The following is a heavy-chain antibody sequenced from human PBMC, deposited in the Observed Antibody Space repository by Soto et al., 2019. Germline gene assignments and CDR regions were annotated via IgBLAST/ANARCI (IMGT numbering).Heavy chain of an antibody. V-gene: IGHV3-23*01. CDR1: GYIFTNYA. D-gene: IGHD4-17*01. Sequence: EVHLLESGGGMVQPGGSLRLSCAASGYIFTNYAMAWFRQAPGQGLEWVSAISGNGGGTHYTESVKGRFTIPRYNSKNMLYLQMNSLTDEDTAVYYCAKDPSGDNLGAFDTWGEGSLVTDTS. J-gene: IGHJ4*02. CDR3: AKDPSGDNLGAFDT. CDR2: ISGNGGGT.